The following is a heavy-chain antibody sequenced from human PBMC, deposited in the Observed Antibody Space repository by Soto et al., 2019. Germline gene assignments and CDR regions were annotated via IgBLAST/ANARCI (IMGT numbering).Heavy chain of an antibody. CDR3: ARDRTYYGDYMGDY. CDR2: INAGNGNT. D-gene: IGHD4-17*01. V-gene: IGHV1-3*01. Sequence: QVQLVQSGAEVKKPGASVKVSCKASGYTFTSYVLHWVRQAPGQRPEWMGWINAGNGNTKYSQNFQVRVTISKNTSASTVYMELRSLKSEDTAVYYCARDRTYYGDYMGDYWGQGTLVAVSS. J-gene: IGHJ4*02. CDR1: GYTFTSYV.